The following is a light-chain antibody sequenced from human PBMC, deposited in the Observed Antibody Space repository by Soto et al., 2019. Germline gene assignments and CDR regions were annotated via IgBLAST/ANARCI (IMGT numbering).Light chain of an antibody. J-gene: IGKJ1*01. CDR2: GAS. CDR1: QSVSGN. CDR3: QQYNNWPPVT. V-gene: IGKV3-15*01. Sequence: EIVMTQSPATLSVSPGERATLSCRASQSVSGNLAWYQQKPGQAPRLLIYGASTRATGIPARFSGSGSGTEFTLTISSLQSEDFAVYYGQQYNNWPPVTFGQGTKVEIK.